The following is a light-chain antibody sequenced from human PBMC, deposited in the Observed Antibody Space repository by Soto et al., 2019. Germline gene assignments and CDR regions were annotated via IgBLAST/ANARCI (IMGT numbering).Light chain of an antibody. CDR1: QTVSSNF. J-gene: IGKJ4*01. V-gene: IGKV3-20*01. CDR2: GAS. Sequence: IVLTQSPCTLSLSPGERATLSCRASQTVSSNFLAWYQEKPGQGPRLLIYGASTRATGIPDRFSGSGSGTDFTLTISRLDPEDFAVYYCRQYGRSLEFAVGGGTKVEIK. CDR3: RQYGRSLEFA.